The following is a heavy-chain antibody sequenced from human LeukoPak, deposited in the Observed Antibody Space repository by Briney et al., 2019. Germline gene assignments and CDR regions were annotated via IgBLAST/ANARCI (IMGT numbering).Heavy chain of an antibody. Sequence: ASVKVSCKASGYSFTGYYMHWVRQAPGQGLEWMGWINPNSGGTNYTQKFQGRVTMTRDTSISTAYMEVSRLSSDDTAVYYCARGPIAWVAGSSLGYWGQGTLVTVSS. CDR2: INPNSGGT. CDR3: ARGPIAWVAGSSLGY. CDR1: GYSFTGYY. V-gene: IGHV1-2*02. J-gene: IGHJ4*02. D-gene: IGHD6-19*01.